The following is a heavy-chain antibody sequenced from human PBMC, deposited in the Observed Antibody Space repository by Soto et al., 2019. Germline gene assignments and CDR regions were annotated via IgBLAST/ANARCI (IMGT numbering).Heavy chain of an antibody. Sequence: QVQLVQSGAEVKKPGASVKVSCKASGYTFTSYGISWVRQAPGQGLEWMGWISAYNGNTNYAQKLQGRVTMTTDTSTSTAYMELRGLSFDDTAVYYCARDASWLIKAPEDYWGQGSLVTVAS. CDR2: ISAYNGNT. V-gene: IGHV1-18*01. D-gene: IGHD6-19*01. CDR1: GYTFTSYG. J-gene: IGHJ4*02. CDR3: ARDASWLIKAPEDY.